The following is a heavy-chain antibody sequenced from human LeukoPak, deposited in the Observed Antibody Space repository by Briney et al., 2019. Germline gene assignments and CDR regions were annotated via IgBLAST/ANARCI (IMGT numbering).Heavy chain of an antibody. D-gene: IGHD6-19*01. CDR3: ARGCGWYYYFDY. CDR2: NSGSSRYI. CDR1: GFPFRSYS. Sequence: GGPLRLSRAASGFPFRSYSMIGLHQPPRKGLECVSPNSGSSRYIYYADSVKGRITIYKDNAKNSLYLQMNSLRGEVTAVYYCARGCGWYYYFDYWGQGTLVTVSS. J-gene: IGHJ4*02. V-gene: IGHV3-21*01.